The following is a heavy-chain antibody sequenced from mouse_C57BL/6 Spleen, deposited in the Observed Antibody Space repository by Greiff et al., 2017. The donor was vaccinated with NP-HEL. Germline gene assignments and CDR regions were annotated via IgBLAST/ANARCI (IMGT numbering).Heavy chain of an antibody. V-gene: IGHV1-55*01. J-gene: IGHJ3*01. Sequence: QVQLQQSGAELVKPGASVKMSCKASGYTFTSYWITWVKQRPGQGLEWIGDIYPGSGSTNYNEKFKSKATLTVDTSSSTAYMQLSSLTSEDSAVYYCARYFHYYGSSYGFAYWGQGTLVTVSA. CDR2: IYPGSGST. CDR3: ARYFHYYGSSYGFAY. CDR1: GYTFTSYW. D-gene: IGHD1-1*01.